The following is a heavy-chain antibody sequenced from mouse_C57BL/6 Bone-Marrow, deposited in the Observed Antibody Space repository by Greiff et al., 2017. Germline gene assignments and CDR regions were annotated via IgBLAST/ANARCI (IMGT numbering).Heavy chain of an antibody. CDR2: ISDGGSYT. J-gene: IGHJ2*01. D-gene: IGHD1-1*01. V-gene: IGHV5-4*01. CDR3: ARDAYYFGSSLYFDY. Sequence: EVKLVESGGGLVKPGGSLKLSCAASGFTFSSYAMSWVRQTPEKRLEWVANISDGGSYTYYPDNVQGRFTISRDNAKNNLYLQMSHLKSEDTAMYYCARDAYYFGSSLYFDYWGQGTTLTVSS. CDR1: GFTFSSYA.